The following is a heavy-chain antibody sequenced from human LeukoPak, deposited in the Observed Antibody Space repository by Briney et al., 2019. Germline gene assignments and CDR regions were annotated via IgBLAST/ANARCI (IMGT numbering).Heavy chain of an antibody. Sequence: PGGSLRLSCTASGFTFGDYAMSWFRQAPGKGLEWVGFIRSKAYGGTTEYAASVKGRFTISRDDSKSIAYLQMNSLKTEDTAVYYCTREELGYGDYNYYGMDVWGQGTTVTVSS. D-gene: IGHD4-17*01. V-gene: IGHV3-49*03. J-gene: IGHJ6*02. CDR2: IRSKAYGGTT. CDR3: TREELGYGDYNYYGMDV. CDR1: GFTFGDYA.